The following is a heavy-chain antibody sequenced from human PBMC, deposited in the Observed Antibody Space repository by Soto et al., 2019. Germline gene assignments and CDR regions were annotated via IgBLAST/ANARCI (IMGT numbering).Heavy chain of an antibody. CDR2: ISSSGSTI. J-gene: IGHJ1*01. Sequence: QVQLVESGGGLVKPGVSLRLSCAASGFTFSDYYMSWIRQAPGKGLEWVSYISSSGSTIYYADSVKGRFTISRDNAKNSMYRQMNRLRADDTAVYYCAGGVVWLLYRDETFQQWGQGNMVTV. V-gene: IGHV3-11*01. D-gene: IGHD3-9*01. CDR3: AGGVVWLLYRDETFQQ. CDR1: GFTFSDYY.